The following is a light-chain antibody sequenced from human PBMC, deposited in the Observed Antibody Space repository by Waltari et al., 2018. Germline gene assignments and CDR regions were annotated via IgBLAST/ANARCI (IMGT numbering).Light chain of an antibody. Sequence: SCRASQSVSSFLAWYQQKPGQAPRLLIYAASNRAAGIPDRFSGSGSGTDFSLTISRLELEDFAVYYCQHHVRLPATFGQGTKVEIK. CDR3: QHHVRLPAT. CDR1: QSVSSF. V-gene: IGKV3-20*01. CDR2: AAS. J-gene: IGKJ1*01.